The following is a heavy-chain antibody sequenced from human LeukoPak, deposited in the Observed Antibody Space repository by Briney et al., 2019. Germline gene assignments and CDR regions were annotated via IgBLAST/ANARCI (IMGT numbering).Heavy chain of an antibody. CDR2: IIPIFGTA. CDR3: ARALYSTHFWSGYYPFDY. CDR1: GGTFSSYA. J-gene: IGHJ4*02. Sequence: GASVKVSCKASGGTFSSYAISWVRQAPGQGLEWMGGIIPIFGTANYAQKFQGGVTITRNTSISTAYMELSSLRSEDTAVYYCARALYSTHFWSGYYPFDYWGQGTLVTVSS. V-gene: IGHV1-69*05. D-gene: IGHD3-3*02.